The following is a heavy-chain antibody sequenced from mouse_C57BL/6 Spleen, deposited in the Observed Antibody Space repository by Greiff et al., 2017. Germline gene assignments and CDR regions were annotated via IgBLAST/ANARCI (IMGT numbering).Heavy chain of an antibody. D-gene: IGHD2-13*01. J-gene: IGHJ1*03. Sequence: DVMLVESGGGLVKPGGSLKLSCAACGFTFSDYGMHWVRQAPEKGLEWVAYISSGSSTIYYADTVKGRFTISRDNAKNTLFLQMTSLRSEDTAMYYCAREAGDEYYFDVWGTGTTVTVSS. CDR3: AREAGDEYYFDV. CDR2: ISSGSSTI. CDR1: GFTFSDYG. V-gene: IGHV5-17*01.